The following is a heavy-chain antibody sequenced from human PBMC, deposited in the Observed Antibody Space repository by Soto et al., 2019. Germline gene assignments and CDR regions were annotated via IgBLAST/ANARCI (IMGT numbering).Heavy chain of an antibody. D-gene: IGHD3-22*01. CDR3: ARFYYDSSGYLPSPYYYYYGMDV. Sequence: GGSLRLSCAASGFRFHIDAMTLVRQAPGKGLEWVSAISGSGGSTYYADSVKGRFTISKDYSKNTLFLQMNSLRAEDTAVYYCARFYYDSSGYLPSPYYYYYGMDVWGQGTTVTVSS. J-gene: IGHJ6*02. CDR1: GFRFHIDA. CDR2: ISGSGGST. V-gene: IGHV3-23*01.